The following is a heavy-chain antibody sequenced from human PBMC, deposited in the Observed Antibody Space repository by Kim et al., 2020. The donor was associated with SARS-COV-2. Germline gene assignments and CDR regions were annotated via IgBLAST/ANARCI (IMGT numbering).Heavy chain of an antibody. J-gene: IGHJ3*02. CDR1: GFTFSSYA. CDR2: ISYDGSNK. D-gene: IGHD4-4*01. V-gene: IGHV3-30*04. CDR3: ARDRMTTVGDGAFDI. Sequence: GGSLRLSCAASGFTFSSYAMHWVRQAPGKGLEWVAVISYDGSNKYYVDSVKGRFTISRDNSKNTLYLQMNSLRAEDTAVYYCARDRMTTVGDGAFDIWGQGTMVTVSS.